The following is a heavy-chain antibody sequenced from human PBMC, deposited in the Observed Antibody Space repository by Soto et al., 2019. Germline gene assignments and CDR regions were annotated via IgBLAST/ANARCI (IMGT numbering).Heavy chain of an antibody. CDR1: GVGFSDYY. D-gene: IGHD2-2*01. Sequence: QVQLVESGGGLVKPGGSLRLSCAASGVGFSDYYMIWMRQAPGKGLEWISYIGGVTDYANYADSVRGRFTISRDKTKKVVFLQMSSLRAEDTAVYYCARYASLSGADHWGQGTLVIVSS. CDR2: IGGVTDYA. V-gene: IGHV3-11*06. CDR3: ARYASLSGADH. J-gene: IGHJ4*02.